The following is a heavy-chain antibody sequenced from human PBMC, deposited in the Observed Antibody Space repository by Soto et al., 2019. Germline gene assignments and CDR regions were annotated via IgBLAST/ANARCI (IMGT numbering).Heavy chain of an antibody. V-gene: IGHV4-59*01. Sequence: WETLSLTCTVSGGSISSFYWSWIRQPPGKGLEWIGSIYYSGSTNYNPSLRSRVTISVDTPKNQFSLKLSSVTAADTAVYYCARDTAVTPFDYWGQGALVTVSS. D-gene: IGHD5-18*01. J-gene: IGHJ4*02. CDR1: GGSISSFY. CDR3: ARDTAVTPFDY. CDR2: IYYSGST.